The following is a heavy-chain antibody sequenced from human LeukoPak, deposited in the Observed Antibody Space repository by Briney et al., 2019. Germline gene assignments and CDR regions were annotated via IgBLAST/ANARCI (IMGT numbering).Heavy chain of an antibody. Sequence: SETLSLTCTVSGGSISSYYWSWIRQPPGKGLEWIGYIYYSGSTNYNPSLKSRVTISVDTSKNQLSPKLSSVTAADTAVYYCARTGVISRSAFDYWGQGTLVTVSS. CDR1: GGSISSYY. CDR2: IYYSGST. CDR3: ARTGVISRSAFDY. J-gene: IGHJ4*02. V-gene: IGHV4-59*08. D-gene: IGHD3-16*02.